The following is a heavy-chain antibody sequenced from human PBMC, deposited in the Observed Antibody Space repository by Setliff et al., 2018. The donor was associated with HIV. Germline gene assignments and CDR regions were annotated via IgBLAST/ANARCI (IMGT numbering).Heavy chain of an antibody. CDR3: ARARSDWYNVRPYYFDL. J-gene: IGHJ4*02. CDR2: FMYTDIHYVNYLN. V-gene: IGHV4-30-4*01. CDR1: GASFVGDNH. D-gene: IGHD6-19*01. Sequence: PSETLSLTCAVSGASFVGDNHWSWIRQTPERGLEWIAYFMYTDIHYVNYLNYRNPSLASRLSISVDMSKNQFSLTLSSVTAADTAVYYCARARSDWYNVRPYYFDLWGQGTPVTVSS.